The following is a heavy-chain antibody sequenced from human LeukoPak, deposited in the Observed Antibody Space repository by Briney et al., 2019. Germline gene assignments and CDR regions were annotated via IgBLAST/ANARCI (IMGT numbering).Heavy chain of an antibody. CDR3: ARGGPYLSAMWYSHPSNYFDP. Sequence: SETLSLTCAVYGESFVRHYWAWIRQSPGKGLKWIGEINLRGSTNYNPSFKSRVTISQDTSKNQFSLKLTSMTSADTAVYYCARGGPYLSAMWYSHPSNYFDPWGQGTVVTVSS. CDR2: INLRGST. J-gene: IGHJ5*02. CDR1: GESFVRHY. D-gene: IGHD1-1*01. V-gene: IGHV4-34*01.